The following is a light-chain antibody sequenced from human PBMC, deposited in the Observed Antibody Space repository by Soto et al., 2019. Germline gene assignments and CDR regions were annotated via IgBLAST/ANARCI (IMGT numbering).Light chain of an antibody. CDR2: DDS. CDR1: NIGSKS. J-gene: IGLJ1*01. V-gene: IGLV3-21*02. CDR3: QSYDSSLSGYV. Sequence: SYELTQPPSVSVAPGQTARITCGGNNIGSKSVHWYQQKPGQAPVLVVYDDSDRPSGIPERFSGSKSGTSASLAIAGLQAEDEGDYYCQSYDSSLSGYVFGTGTKLTVL.